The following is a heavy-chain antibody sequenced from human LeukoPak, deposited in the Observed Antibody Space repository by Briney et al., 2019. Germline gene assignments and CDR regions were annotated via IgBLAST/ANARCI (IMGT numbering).Heavy chain of an antibody. CDR3: ARGPSPIYGPGDYYYGMDV. V-gene: IGHV4-61*01. CDR2: IYYSGTT. Sequence: SEILSLTCTVSDASVNSASYYWNWIRQSPGKGLEWIGHIYYSGTTNYNPSLKSRVTISVDTSKSQLSLKLTSVTAADTAVYYCARGPSPIYGPGDYYYGMDVWGQGTTVTVSS. D-gene: IGHD3-10*01. CDR1: DASVNSASYY. J-gene: IGHJ6*02.